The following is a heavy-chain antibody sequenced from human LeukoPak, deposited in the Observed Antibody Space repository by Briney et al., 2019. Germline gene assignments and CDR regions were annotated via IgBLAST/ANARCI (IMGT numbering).Heavy chain of an antibody. CDR2: FDPEDGET. D-gene: IGHD3-22*01. CDR1: GYTLTELS. CDR3: ARGTYYYDSSGYRFDY. Sequence: ASVKVSCKVSGYTLTELSMHWVRQAPGKGLEWMGGFDPEDGETIYAQKFQGRVTMTEDTSTDTAYMELSSLRSEDTAVYYCARGTYYYDSSGYRFDYWGQGTLVTVSS. J-gene: IGHJ4*02. V-gene: IGHV1-24*01.